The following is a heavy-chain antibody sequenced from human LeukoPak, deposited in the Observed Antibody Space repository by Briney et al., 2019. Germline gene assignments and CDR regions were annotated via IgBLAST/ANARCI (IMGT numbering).Heavy chain of an antibody. D-gene: IGHD1-26*01. V-gene: IGHV4-31*03. Sequence: PSETLSLTCTVSGGSVNNGPYYWSWIRQHPGKGLEWIGYISYTGGTYYNPSLESRVSMSVDTSKNQFSLKLSSVTAADTAMYYCASIIVGASFDYWGQGTLVTVSS. CDR3: ASIIVGASFDY. CDR1: GGSVNNGPYY. J-gene: IGHJ4*02. CDR2: ISYTGGT.